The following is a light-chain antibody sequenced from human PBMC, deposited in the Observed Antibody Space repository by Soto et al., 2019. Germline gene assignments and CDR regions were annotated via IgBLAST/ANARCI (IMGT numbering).Light chain of an antibody. CDR2: DAS. J-gene: IGKJ1*01. CDR3: QHYNTYPWT. Sequence: DIQMTQSPSTLSGSVGDRVAITCRASQTISSWLAWYQQKPRKAPKLLIYDASSLESGVPSRFSGSGSGTEFTLTISSLQPGDFATYYCQHYNTYPWTFGQGTKVDIK. V-gene: IGKV1-5*01. CDR1: QTISSW.